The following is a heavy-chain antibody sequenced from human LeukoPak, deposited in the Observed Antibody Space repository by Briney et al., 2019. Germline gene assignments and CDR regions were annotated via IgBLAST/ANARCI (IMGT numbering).Heavy chain of an antibody. V-gene: IGHV4-61*02. J-gene: IGHJ4*02. CDR2: IYTSGST. D-gene: IGHD6-13*01. CDR1: GGSISSSSYY. Sequence: PSETLSLTCTVSGGSISSSSYYWSWIRQPAGKGLEWIGRIYTSGSTNYNPSLKSRVTMSVDTSKNQFSLKLSSVTAADTAVYYCARVAAAGSDYWGQGTLVTVSS. CDR3: ARVAAAGSDY.